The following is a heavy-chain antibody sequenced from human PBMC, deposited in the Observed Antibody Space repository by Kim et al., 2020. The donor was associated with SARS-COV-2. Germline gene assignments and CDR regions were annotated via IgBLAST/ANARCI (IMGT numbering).Heavy chain of an antibody. CDR3: ARVGNSGYSYGVLDY. D-gene: IGHD5-18*01. J-gene: IGHJ4*02. CDR2: INHSGST. CDR1: GGSFSGYY. Sequence: SETLSLTCAVYGGSFSGYYWSWIRQPPGKGLEWIGEINHSGSTNYNPSLKSRVTISVDTSKNQFSLKLSSVTAADTAVYYCARVGNSGYSYGVLDYWGQGTLVTVSS. V-gene: IGHV4-34*01.